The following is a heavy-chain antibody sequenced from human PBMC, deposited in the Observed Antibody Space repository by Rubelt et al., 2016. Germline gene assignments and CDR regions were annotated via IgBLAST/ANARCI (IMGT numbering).Heavy chain of an antibody. CDR2: ISYDGSNK. J-gene: IGHJ5*02. CDR3: ARDNPGAT. D-gene: IGHD1-26*01. CDR1: GFTFSSYG. Sequence: QVQLVESGGGVVQPGRSLRLSCAASGFTFSSYGMHWVRQAPGKGLEWVAVISYDGSNKYYADSVKGRFTISRDNAKNSLYLEMNSLRDDDTAIYYCARDNPGATWGLGTLVTVSS. V-gene: IGHV3-33*05.